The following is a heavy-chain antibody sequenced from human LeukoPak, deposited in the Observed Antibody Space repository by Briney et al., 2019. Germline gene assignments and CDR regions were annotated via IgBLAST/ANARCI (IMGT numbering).Heavy chain of an antibody. J-gene: IGHJ2*01. CDR1: GYTFTSYA. Sequence: ASVKVSCKASGYTFTSYAMHWVRQAPGQRLEWMGWINAGNGNTKYSQKFQGRVTITRDTSASTAYMELSSLRSEDTAVYYCARDKKGIAAAWYSDLWGRGTLVTVSS. CDR3: ARDKKGIAAAWYSDL. V-gene: IGHV1-3*01. D-gene: IGHD6-13*01. CDR2: INAGNGNT.